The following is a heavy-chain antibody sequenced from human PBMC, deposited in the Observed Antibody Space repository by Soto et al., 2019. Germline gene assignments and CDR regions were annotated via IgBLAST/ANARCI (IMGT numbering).Heavy chain of an antibody. CDR2: INHSGST. J-gene: IGHJ6*02. D-gene: IGHD3-10*01. V-gene: IGHV4-34*01. CDR3: ASDYSYYYYGMDV. Sequence: AETLSLTCAVYGGSFSGYYWSWIRQPPGKGLEWIGEINHSGSTNYNPSLKSRVTISVDTSKNQFSLKLSSVTAADTAVYYCASDYSYYYYGMDVWGQGTTVTVSS. CDR1: GGSFSGYY.